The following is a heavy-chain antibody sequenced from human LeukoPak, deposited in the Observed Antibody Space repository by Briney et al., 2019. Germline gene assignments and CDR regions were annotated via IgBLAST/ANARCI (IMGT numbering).Heavy chain of an antibody. D-gene: IGHD1-1*01. CDR1: GFTVSNNY. J-gene: IGHJ4*02. CDR3: AKGNWRYFDY. V-gene: IGHV3-53*01. CDR2: IYSGGSK. Sequence: GGSLRLSCAASGFTVSNNYMNWVRQAPGKGLEWVSTIYSGGSKYYADSVKGRFTISRDNSKNTLYLQMNSLGADDTAVYYCAKGNWRYFDYWGQGTLVTVSS.